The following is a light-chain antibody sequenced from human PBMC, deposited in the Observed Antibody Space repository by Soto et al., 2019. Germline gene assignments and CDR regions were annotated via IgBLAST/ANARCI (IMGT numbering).Light chain of an antibody. CDR2: GAS. CDR1: QNISSRY. Sequence: ELVLTQSRGSLSSYPGERATLSCRASQNISSRYLAWYQQKPGQAPRLLISGASSRATGIPDRFSGSGSGTDFTLTISRLEPEDFAVYYCQQYGSSPRTFGQGTKVDIK. J-gene: IGKJ1*01. V-gene: IGKV3-20*01. CDR3: QQYGSSPRT.